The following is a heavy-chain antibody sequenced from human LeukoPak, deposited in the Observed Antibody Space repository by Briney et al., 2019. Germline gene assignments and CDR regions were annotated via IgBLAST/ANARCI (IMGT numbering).Heavy chain of an antibody. CDR1: GGSISSYY. Sequence: SETLSLTCTVSGGSISSYYWSWIRQPPGKGLEWIGYIYYSGSTNYNPSLKSRVTISVDTSKNQFSLKLSSVTAADTAVYYCARDLGPIMVRAHQGYFDYWGQGTLVTVSS. J-gene: IGHJ4*02. CDR3: ARDLGPIMVRAHQGYFDY. CDR2: IYYSGST. D-gene: IGHD3-10*01. V-gene: IGHV4-59*01.